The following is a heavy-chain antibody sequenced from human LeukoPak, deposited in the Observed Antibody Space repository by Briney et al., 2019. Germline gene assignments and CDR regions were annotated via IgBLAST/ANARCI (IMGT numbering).Heavy chain of an antibody. D-gene: IGHD2-8*01. Sequence: SGGSLRLSCAVSGFTLSAYWMTWVRQAPGKGLEWVANIKQDGSEEYYVDSVNGRFTISRDNAKNSLYLQMNSLRAEDTAVYYCARDQWGPDVWGKGTTVTVSS. CDR1: GFTLSAYW. CDR2: IKQDGSEE. CDR3: ARDQWGPDV. J-gene: IGHJ6*04. V-gene: IGHV3-7*03.